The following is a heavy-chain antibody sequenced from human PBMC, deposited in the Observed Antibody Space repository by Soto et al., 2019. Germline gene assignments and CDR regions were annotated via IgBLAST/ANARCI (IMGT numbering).Heavy chain of an antibody. Sequence: SVKVSCKASGYTFTSYYMHWVRQAPGQGLEWMGIINPSGGSTSYAQKFQGRVTMTRDTSTSTVYMELSSLRSEDTAVYYCARDAWIAAAGYYFDYWGQGTLVTVSS. CDR1: GYTFTSYY. CDR3: ARDAWIAAAGYYFDY. V-gene: IGHV1-46*03. D-gene: IGHD6-13*01. J-gene: IGHJ4*02. CDR2: INPSGGST.